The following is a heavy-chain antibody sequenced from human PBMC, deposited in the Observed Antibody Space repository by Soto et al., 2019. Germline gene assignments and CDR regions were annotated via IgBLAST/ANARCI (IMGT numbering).Heavy chain of an antibody. CDR2: IYYTGST. V-gene: IGHV4-31*03. Sequence: PSETLSLTCTVSGGSISSGGYYWSWIRQHPGKGLEWIGYIYYTGSTYYNPSLKSRVTISVDTSKNQFSLKVSSVTAADTAVYYCARDGATAYNWFDPWGQGTLVTVSS. CDR1: GGSISSGGYY. J-gene: IGHJ5*02. CDR3: ARDGATAYNWFDP. D-gene: IGHD4-4*01.